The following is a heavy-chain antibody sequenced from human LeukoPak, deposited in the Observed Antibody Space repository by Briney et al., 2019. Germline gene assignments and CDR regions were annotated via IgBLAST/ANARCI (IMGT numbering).Heavy chain of an antibody. CDR2: ISYDGSNK. V-gene: IGHV3-30*07. Sequence: GGSLRLSCAASGFTFSSYAMHWVRQAPGKGLEWVAVISYDGSNKYYADSVKGRFTISRDNSKNTLYLQMNSLRAEDTAVYYCAKDATPHNGIWDYFDHWGQGTPVTVSS. CDR1: GFTFSSYA. CDR3: AKDATPHNGIWDYFDH. D-gene: IGHD1-26*01. J-gene: IGHJ4*02.